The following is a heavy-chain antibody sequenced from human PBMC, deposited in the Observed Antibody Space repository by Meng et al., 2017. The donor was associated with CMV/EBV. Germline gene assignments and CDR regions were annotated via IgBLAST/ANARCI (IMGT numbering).Heavy chain of an antibody. J-gene: IGHJ5*02. CDR3: AKDRSSSVSFWFDP. CDR2: IWYDGSDK. V-gene: IGHV3-33*06. D-gene: IGHD6-6*01. Sequence: GGSLRLSCEASGFIFSSYGMHWVRQAPGKGLEWVAVIWYDGSDKYYADSVKGRFTISRENSKNTLYLKMNSLRAEDTAVYYCAKDRSSSVSFWFDPWGQGTLVTVSS. CDR1: GFIFSSYG.